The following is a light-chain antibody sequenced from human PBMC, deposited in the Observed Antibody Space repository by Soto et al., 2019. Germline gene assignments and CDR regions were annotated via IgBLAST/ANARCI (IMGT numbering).Light chain of an antibody. CDR3: QQLNSYPIT. CDR2: AAS. Sequence: DIQFTQYPSFLSAFVGDRVTITSLSSQSISSYLAWYQQKPGKAPKLLIYAASTLQSGVPSRFSGSGSGTEFTLTISSLQPEDFATYYCQQLNSYPITFGQGTRLEIK. J-gene: IGKJ5*01. CDR1: QSISSY. V-gene: IGKV1-9*01.